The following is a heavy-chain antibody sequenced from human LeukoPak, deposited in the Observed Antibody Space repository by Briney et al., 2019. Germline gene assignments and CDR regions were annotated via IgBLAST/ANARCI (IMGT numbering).Heavy chain of an antibody. CDR3: ARDPGY. Sequence: GGSLRLSCAASGFTFSSYAMHWVRQAPGKGLEWVAVISYDGSNKYYADSVKGRFTISRDNSKNTLYLQMNSLRAEDTAVYYCARDPGYWGQGTLVTVSS. V-gene: IGHV3-30-3*01. CDR2: ISYDGSNK. CDR1: GFTFSSYA. J-gene: IGHJ4*02.